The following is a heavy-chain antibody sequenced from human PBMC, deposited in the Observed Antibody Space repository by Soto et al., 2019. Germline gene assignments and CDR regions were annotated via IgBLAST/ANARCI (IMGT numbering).Heavy chain of an antibody. CDR3: AREGLTGTIGLYYCYCMDV. CDR1: GGSISSYY. D-gene: IGHD1-7*01. Sequence: QVQLQESGPGLVKPSETLSLTCTVSGGSISSYYWSWLRQPPGKGLEWIGYIYYSGSTNYNPSLKSRVTISVDTSKKQFSLKLSSVTAADTAVYYCAREGLTGTIGLYYCYCMDVWGQGTTVTVSS. J-gene: IGHJ6*02. V-gene: IGHV4-59*01. CDR2: IYYSGST.